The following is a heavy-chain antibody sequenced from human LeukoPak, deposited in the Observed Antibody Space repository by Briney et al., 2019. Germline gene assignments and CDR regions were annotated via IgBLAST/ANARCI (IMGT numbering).Heavy chain of an antibody. D-gene: IGHD5-24*01. CDR2: ISGSGGST. V-gene: IGHV3-23*01. J-gene: IGHJ4*02. CDR1: GFTFNSYA. CDR3: VVGEEMATIMPFDY. Sequence: GGSLRLSCAASGFTFNSYAMSWVRQAPGKGLEWVSGISGSGGSTYYADSVKGRFTISRDNSKNTLYLQMNSLRAEDTAVYYCVVGEEMATIMPFDYWGQGTLVTVSS.